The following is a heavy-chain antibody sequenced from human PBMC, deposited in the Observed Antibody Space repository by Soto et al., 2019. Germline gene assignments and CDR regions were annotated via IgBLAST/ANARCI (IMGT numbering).Heavy chain of an antibody. CDR1: GFTFSSYD. Sequence: RRLSCADSGFTFSSYDMNWVRQAPGKGLEWVSYISSSGRAIYYADSVKGRFTISRDNDKNSLYLQMNSLRAEDTAVYYCARDRYLYGMDVWGQGTTVTVSS. D-gene: IGHD3-16*02. CDR2: ISSSGRAI. V-gene: IGHV3-48*03. CDR3: ARDRYLYGMDV. J-gene: IGHJ6*02.